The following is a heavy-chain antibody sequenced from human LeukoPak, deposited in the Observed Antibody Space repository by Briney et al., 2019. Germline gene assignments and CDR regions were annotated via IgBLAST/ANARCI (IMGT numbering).Heavy chain of an antibody. V-gene: IGHV3-7*01. CDR1: GFTFSRYW. D-gene: IGHD3-16*01. J-gene: IGHJ6*02. CDR3: ARAGGGRGGVGSYYYYGMDV. Sequence: GGSLRLSCAASGFTFSRYWIHWVRQAPGKGLEWVANIKQDGSEKYYVDSVKGRFTISRDNAKNSLYLQMNSLRAEDTAVYYCARAGGGRGGVGSYYYYGMDVWAKGPRSPSP. CDR2: IKQDGSEK.